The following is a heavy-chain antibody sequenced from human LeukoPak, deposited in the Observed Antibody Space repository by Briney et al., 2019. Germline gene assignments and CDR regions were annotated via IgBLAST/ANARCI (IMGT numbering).Heavy chain of an antibody. V-gene: IGHV3-23*01. J-gene: IGHJ4*02. CDR2: ISGSGGST. CDR3: AKAPVLRYFDWSSYFDY. Sequence: TGGSLRLSCAASGFTFSIYAMSWVRQAPGKGLEWVSAISGSGGSTYYADSVKGRFTISRDNSKNTLYLQMNSLRAEDTAVYYCAKAPVLRYFDWSSYFDYWGQGTLVTVSS. CDR1: GFTFSIYA. D-gene: IGHD3-9*01.